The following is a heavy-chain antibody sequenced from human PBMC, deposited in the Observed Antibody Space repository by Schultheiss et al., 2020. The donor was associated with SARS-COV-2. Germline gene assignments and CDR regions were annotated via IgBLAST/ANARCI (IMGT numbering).Heavy chain of an antibody. CDR2: ISYDGSNK. D-gene: IGHD2-21*01. Sequence: GGSLRLSCAASGFTFSSYGMHWVRQAPGKGLEWVAVISYDGSNKYYADSVKGRFTISRDNSKNTLYLQMNSLRAEDTAVYYCAKDVWGYCGGDCYVDYWGQGTLVTVSS. CDR1: GFTFSSYG. J-gene: IGHJ4*02. CDR3: AKDVWGYCGGDCYVDY. V-gene: IGHV3-30*19.